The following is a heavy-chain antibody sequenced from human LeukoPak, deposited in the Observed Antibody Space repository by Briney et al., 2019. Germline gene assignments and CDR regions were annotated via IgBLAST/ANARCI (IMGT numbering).Heavy chain of an antibody. V-gene: IGHV4-4*07. Sequence: PSETLSLTCTVSGGSISSYYWSWIRQPAGKGLEWIGRSYTSGSTNYNPSLKSRVTMSVDTSKNQFSLKLSSVTAADTAVYYCARGAYCSSTSCTAAGFDPWGQGTLVTVSS. CDR1: GGSISSYY. J-gene: IGHJ5*02. D-gene: IGHD2-2*01. CDR3: ARGAYCSSTSCTAAGFDP. CDR2: SYTSGST.